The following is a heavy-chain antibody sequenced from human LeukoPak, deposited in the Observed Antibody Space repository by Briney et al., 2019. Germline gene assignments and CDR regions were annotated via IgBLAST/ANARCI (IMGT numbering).Heavy chain of an antibody. J-gene: IGHJ4*03. Sequence: QPGGSLRLSCAASGFTFSSYGMHWVRQAPGKGLEWVAVIWYDGSNKYYADSVKGRFTISRDNSKNTLYLQMNSLRAEDTAVYYCARDGCSSTSCNTFDYWGQGTTVTVSS. CDR3: ARDGCSSTSCNTFDY. V-gene: IGHV3-33*01. CDR1: GFTFSSYG. CDR2: IWYDGSNK. D-gene: IGHD2-2*02.